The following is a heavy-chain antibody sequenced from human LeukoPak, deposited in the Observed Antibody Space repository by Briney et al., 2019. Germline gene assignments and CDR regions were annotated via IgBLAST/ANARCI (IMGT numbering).Heavy chain of an antibody. Sequence: GSLRLSCAASGLTVRSNYISWVRQAPGKGLDWVAVFFGGGGTHYADSVKGRFTISRDQSKNTFHLQMNSVRVEDTAVYFCARWGSGSFYEYRGQGTLVTVPS. V-gene: IGHV3-66*01. CDR2: FFGGGGT. CDR3: ARWGSGSFYEY. CDR1: GLTVRSNY. J-gene: IGHJ4*02. D-gene: IGHD1-26*01.